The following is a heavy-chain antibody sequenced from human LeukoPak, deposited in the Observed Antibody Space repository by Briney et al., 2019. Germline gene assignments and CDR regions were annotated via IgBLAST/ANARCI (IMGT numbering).Heavy chain of an antibody. Sequence: GGSLRLSCAASGFTFSSYSMNWVRQAPGKGLEWVSYISRSSTTIYYADSVKGRFTISRDNAKNTLYLQMNSLRADDTAVYYCARDWYYAIDYWGQGTLVTVSS. CDR1: GFTFSSYS. J-gene: IGHJ4*02. D-gene: IGHD2-2*01. CDR3: ARDWYYAIDY. CDR2: ISRSSTTI. V-gene: IGHV3-48*04.